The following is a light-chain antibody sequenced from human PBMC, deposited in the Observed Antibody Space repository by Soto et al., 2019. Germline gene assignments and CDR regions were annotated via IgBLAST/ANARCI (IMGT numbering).Light chain of an antibody. CDR2: EGS. CDR3: CSYAGSSTVV. Sequence: QSALTQPASVSGSPGQSITISCTGTSSDVGSYNLVSWYQQHPGKAPKLMIYEGSKRPSGVSNRFSGYKSGNTASLTISGLQAEDEADYYCCSYAGSSTVVFVGGTKLTVL. CDR1: SSDVGSYNL. V-gene: IGLV2-23*01. J-gene: IGLJ2*01.